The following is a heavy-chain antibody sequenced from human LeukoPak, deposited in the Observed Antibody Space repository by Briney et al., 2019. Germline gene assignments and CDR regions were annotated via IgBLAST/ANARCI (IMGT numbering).Heavy chain of an antibody. Sequence: LSGGSLRLSCGTSGFIFSTYWMNWVRQAPGKGLEWVASINQDGSEKYYVDSVKGRFTISRDNAKNSLYVEMNSLRGEDTAVYYCARDPEDDSSGYYYGDAFDIWGQGTMVTVSS. CDR1: GFIFSTYW. V-gene: IGHV3-7*01. J-gene: IGHJ3*02. CDR2: INQDGSEK. D-gene: IGHD3-22*01. CDR3: ARDPEDDSSGYYYGDAFDI.